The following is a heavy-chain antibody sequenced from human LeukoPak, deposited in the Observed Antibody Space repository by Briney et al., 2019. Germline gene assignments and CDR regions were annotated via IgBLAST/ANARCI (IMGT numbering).Heavy chain of an antibody. J-gene: IGHJ4*02. CDR3: AREGYRTYDFWSGYYSSFDY. D-gene: IGHD3-3*01. V-gene: IGHV3-21*01. Sequence: KTGGSLRLSCAASGFTFSSYSMNWVRQAPGKGLEWVSSISSSSYIYYADSVKGRFTISRDNAKNSLYLQMNSLRAEDTAVYYCAREGYRTYDFWSGYYSSFDYWGQGTLVTVSS. CDR2: ISSSSYI. CDR1: GFTFSSYS.